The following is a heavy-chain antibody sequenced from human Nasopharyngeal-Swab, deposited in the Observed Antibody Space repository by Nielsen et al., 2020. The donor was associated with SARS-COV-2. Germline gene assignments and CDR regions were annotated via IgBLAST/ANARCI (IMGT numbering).Heavy chain of an antibody. CDR3: ARAATMVRANDAFDI. CDR2: ISSSGSTI. CDR1: GFTFSDYY. J-gene: IGHJ3*02. V-gene: IGHV3-11*01. Sequence: GESLKISFAASGFTFSDYYMSWIRQAPGKGLEWVSYISSSGSTIYYADSVKGRFTISRDNAKNSLYLQMNSLRAEDTAVYYCARAATMVRANDAFDIWGQGTMVTVSS. D-gene: IGHD3-10*01.